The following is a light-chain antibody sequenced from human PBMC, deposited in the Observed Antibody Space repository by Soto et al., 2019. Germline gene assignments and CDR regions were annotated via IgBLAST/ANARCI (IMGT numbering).Light chain of an antibody. V-gene: IGLV2-11*01. J-gene: IGLJ2*01. CDR2: DVS. CDR3: CXYAGSYTHVV. CDR1: SSDVGGYNY. Sequence: QSALTQPRSVSGSPGQSVTISCTGTSSDVGGYNYVSWYQQHPGKAPKLMIYDVSKRPSGVPXXFSGFKAGNTASLTIAGXXXEXQXXXXXCXYAGSYTHVVFGGGTKLTVL.